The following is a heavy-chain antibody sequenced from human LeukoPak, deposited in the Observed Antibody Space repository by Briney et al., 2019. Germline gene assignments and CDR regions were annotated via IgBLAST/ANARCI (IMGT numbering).Heavy chain of an antibody. CDR2: VHKDGIST. CDR3: ARGGSGCFDI. CDR1: GFTFSSFW. V-gene: IGHV3-74*03. J-gene: IGHJ3*02. Sequence: GGSLRLSCAASGFTFSSFWMHWVRHAPGKGLVWVSHVHKDGISTTYTDSVKGRFTISRDNAKNTVDLQMNSLRAEDTGVYYCARGGSGCFDIWGQGTMVTVSS. D-gene: IGHD1-26*01.